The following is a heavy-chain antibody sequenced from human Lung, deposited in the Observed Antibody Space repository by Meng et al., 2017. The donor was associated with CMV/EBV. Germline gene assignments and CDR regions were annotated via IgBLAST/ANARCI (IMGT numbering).Heavy chain of an antibody. D-gene: IGHD2-15*01. CDR1: GFTVSRNS. J-gene: IGHJ4*02. CDR2: IYYDDST. V-gene: IGHV3-53*01. CDR3: ARRDDLLGFDY. Sequence: SCAISGFTVSRNSMSWVRQAPGKGLEWVSVIYYDDSTYYADSVKGRFTMSRDSSMNTVFLQMNSLRVEDTAVYYCARRDDLLGFDYLGQGTLVTVSS.